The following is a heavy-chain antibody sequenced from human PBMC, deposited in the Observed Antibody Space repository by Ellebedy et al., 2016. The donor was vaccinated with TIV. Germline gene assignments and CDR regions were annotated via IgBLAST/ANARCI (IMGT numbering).Heavy chain of an antibody. CDR2: ISGSGATT. Sequence: GESLKISCVASGFRFSTYGMHWVRQAPGKGLEWVSAISGSGATTYYADSAKGRFTISRDNSKDTLYLQMNSLRAADTAVYYCGKDPAFEYDTSAYYLDFWGQGTLVTVSS. CDR1: GFRFSTYG. J-gene: IGHJ4*02. V-gene: IGHV3-23*01. D-gene: IGHD3-22*01. CDR3: GKDPAFEYDTSAYYLDF.